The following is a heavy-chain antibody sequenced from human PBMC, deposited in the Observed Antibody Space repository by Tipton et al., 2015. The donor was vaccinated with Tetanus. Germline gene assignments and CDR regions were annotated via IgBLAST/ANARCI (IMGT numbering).Heavy chain of an antibody. V-gene: IGHV1-46*01. D-gene: IGHD4-11*01. CDR2: INPSGGST. Sequence: QSGPEVKKPGASVKVSCETSGCMFTAYYLHWLRQAPGQGLEWMGIINPSGGSTSYAQKFQGRVTMTRDTSTSTVYMELSSLRSEDTAVYYCARGPTVTTAHYYYGMDVWGQGTTVTVSS. CDR1: GCMFTAYY. J-gene: IGHJ6*02. CDR3: ARGPTVTTAHYYYGMDV.